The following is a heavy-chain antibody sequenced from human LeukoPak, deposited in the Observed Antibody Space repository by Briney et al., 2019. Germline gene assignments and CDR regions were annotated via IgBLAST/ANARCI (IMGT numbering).Heavy chain of an antibody. V-gene: IGHV4-38-2*02. D-gene: IGHD3-22*01. Sequence: PSETLSLTCTVSGYSISSGYFWGWIRQPPGKGLEWIGSIYYSGSTYYNPSLKSRVTISVDTSKNQFSLKLSSVTAADTAVYYCARGAYYDSSGLIDYWGQGTLVTVSS. J-gene: IGHJ4*02. CDR2: IYYSGST. CDR1: GYSISSGYF. CDR3: ARGAYYDSSGLIDY.